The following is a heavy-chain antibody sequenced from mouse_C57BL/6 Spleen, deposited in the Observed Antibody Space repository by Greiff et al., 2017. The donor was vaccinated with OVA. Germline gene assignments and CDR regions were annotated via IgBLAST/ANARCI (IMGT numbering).Heavy chain of an antibody. J-gene: IGHJ1*03. CDR3: ARIDV. CDR2: ISYDGSN. V-gene: IGHV3-6*01. CDR1: GYSITSGYY. Sequence: EVQLQESGPGLVKPSQSLSLTCSVPGYSITSGYYWNWIRQFPGNKLEWMGYISYDGSNNYNPSLKNRISITRDTSKNQFFLKLNSVTTEDTATYYCARIDVWGTGTTVTVSS.